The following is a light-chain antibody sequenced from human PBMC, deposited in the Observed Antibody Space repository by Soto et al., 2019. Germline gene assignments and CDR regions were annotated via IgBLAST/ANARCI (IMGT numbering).Light chain of an antibody. V-gene: IGLV2-14*03. J-gene: IGLJ2*01. CDR3: LSYTSSNTLV. Sequence: QSALTQPASVSGSPGQSITISCTGTSSDIGAYNYVSWYQHQPGQAPKLMFYGVDNRPSGVSHRFSASKSGDTASLTISGLQAEDEADYYCLSYTSSNTLVFGGGTKVTVL. CDR2: GVD. CDR1: SSDIGAYNY.